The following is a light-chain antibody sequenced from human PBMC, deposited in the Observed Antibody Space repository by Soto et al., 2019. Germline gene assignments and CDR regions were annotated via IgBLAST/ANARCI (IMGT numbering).Light chain of an antibody. J-gene: IGLJ2*01. V-gene: IGLV2-14*03. CDR3: SLYTTSRTLV. CDR2: DVT. CDR1: SSDVGGYNY. Sequence: QSALTQPASVSGSPGQSITISCTGTSSDVGGYNYVSWYQQHPGKAPKLMIYDVTNRPSGISNRFSGSKSGNTASLTISGLKAEDEDDYYCSLYTTSRTLVFGGGTKLTVL.